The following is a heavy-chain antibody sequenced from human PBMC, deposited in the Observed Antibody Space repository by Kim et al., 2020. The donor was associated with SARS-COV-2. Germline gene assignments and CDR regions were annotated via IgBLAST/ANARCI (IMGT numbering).Heavy chain of an antibody. V-gene: IGHV1-46*01. CDR2: INPSGGST. Sequence: ASVKVSCKASGYTFTTYYMNWVRQAPGQGLEWMGIINPSGGSTSYAQKFQGRVTMTRDTPTSTAYMEMTSLTSEDPAVYYCARLRKVPSGYNYGPLVDGMDVWVQATTVPVSS. D-gene: IGHD5-12*01. J-gene: IGHJ6*02. CDR3: ARLRKVPSGYNYGPLVDGMDV. CDR1: GYTFTTYY.